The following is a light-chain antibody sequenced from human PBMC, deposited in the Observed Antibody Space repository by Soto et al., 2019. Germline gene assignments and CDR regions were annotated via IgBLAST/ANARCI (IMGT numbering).Light chain of an antibody. J-gene: IGLJ3*02. CDR2: EVN. V-gene: IGLV2-14*01. Sequence: QSALTQPASVSGSPGQSITISCTGTSSDVGAYDRVSWSQQHPGKAPKLLIYEVNKRPSGVSLRFSGSKSGNTASLTISGLQPEDESDYYCSSFTGSSTWVFGGGTKLTVL. CDR3: SSFTGSSTWV. CDR1: SSDVGAYDR.